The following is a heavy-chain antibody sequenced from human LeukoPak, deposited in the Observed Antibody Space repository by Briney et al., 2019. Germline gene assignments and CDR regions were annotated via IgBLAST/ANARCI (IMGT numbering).Heavy chain of an antibody. CDR2: ISGSGGST. J-gene: IGHJ4*02. Sequence: GGSLRLSCAASGFTFSSYAMSWVRQAPGKGLEWVSAISGSGGSTYYADSVKGRFTISRDNAKNSLYLQMNSLRAEDTALYYCAKGGYYYGSGSYYRIDYWGQGTLVTVSS. D-gene: IGHD3-10*01. CDR1: GFTFSSYA. CDR3: AKGGYYYGSGSYYRIDY. V-gene: IGHV3-23*01.